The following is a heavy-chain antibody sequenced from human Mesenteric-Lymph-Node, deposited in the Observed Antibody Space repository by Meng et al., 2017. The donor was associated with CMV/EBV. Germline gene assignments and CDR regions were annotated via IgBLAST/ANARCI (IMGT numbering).Heavy chain of an antibody. CDR3: AAQDVGATTALDY. CDR2: INPDSGAT. J-gene: IGHJ4*02. V-gene: IGHV1-2*02. Sequence: KASGYRFTVVYMHWVRQAPGRGLEWMGRINPDSGATEYPQRFQGRVTMTRDTSINTVYMELNRLISGDTAVYFCAAQDVGATTALDYWGQGTLVTVSS. D-gene: IGHD1-26*01. CDR1: GYRFTVVY.